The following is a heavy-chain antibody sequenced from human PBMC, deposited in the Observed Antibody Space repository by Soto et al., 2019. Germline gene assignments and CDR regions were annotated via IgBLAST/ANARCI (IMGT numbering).Heavy chain of an antibody. CDR2: ISSNGGST. CDR3: VKDATLAVAGSVVLAYNWFDP. CDR1: GFTFSSYA. Sequence: GGSLRLSCSASGFTFSSYAMHWVRQAPGKGLEYVSAISSNGGSTYYADSVKGRFTISRDNSKNTLYLQMSSLRAEDTAVYYCVKDATLAVAGSVVLAYNWFDPWGQGTLVTVSS. V-gene: IGHV3-64D*06. J-gene: IGHJ5*02. D-gene: IGHD6-19*01.